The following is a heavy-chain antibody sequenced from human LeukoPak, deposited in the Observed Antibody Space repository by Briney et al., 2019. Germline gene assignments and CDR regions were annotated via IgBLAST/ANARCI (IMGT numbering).Heavy chain of an antibody. D-gene: IGHD1/OR15-1a*01. CDR3: VSVRRGNTTDY. V-gene: IGHV4-34*01. Sequence: PSETLSLTCGVYGGSFSGHYWRWIRQPPGKGLEWIGEINPSGSTNYNQSLKSRVTMSLDTSKNQFSLKVSSVTAADTAIYYCVSVRRGNTTDYWGQGTLVTVSS. CDR2: INPSGST. CDR1: GGSFSGHY. J-gene: IGHJ4*02.